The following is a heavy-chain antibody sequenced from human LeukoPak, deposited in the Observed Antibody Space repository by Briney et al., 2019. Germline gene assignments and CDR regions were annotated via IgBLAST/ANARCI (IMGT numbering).Heavy chain of an antibody. J-gene: IGHJ3*02. CDR3: ARDLYSYGFYAFDI. CDR1: GFTFSSYS. D-gene: IGHD5-18*01. Sequence: VGSLRLSCAASGFTFSSYSMNWVRQAPGKGLEWVSSISGSSSYIYYADSVKGRFTISRDNAKNSLYLQMNSLRAEDTAVYYCARDLYSYGFYAFDIWGQGTMVTVSS. V-gene: IGHV3-21*01. CDR2: ISGSSSYI.